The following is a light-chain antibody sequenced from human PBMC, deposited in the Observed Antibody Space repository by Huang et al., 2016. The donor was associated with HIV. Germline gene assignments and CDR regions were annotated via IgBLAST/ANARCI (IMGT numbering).Light chain of an antibody. CDR3: QQSNDWPPYT. CDR1: QNVNPH. V-gene: IGKV3D-15*01. J-gene: IGKJ2*01. Sequence: EIVLRQSPATLSVSPGETASLSCRASQNVNPHLAWYQQRPGQSPRLLIYAASTRAIGTPARFSGSGSGTDFTRTISNVQSEDSAVYYCQQSNDWPPYTFGPGTKL. CDR2: AAS.